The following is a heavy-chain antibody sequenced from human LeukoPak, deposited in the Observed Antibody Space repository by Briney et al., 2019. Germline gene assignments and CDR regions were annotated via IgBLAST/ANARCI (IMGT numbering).Heavy chain of an antibody. CDR3: ARSSTPCSSTSCYIHWFDP. J-gene: IGHJ5*02. D-gene: IGHD2-2*02. V-gene: IGHV1-2*02. CDR1: GYTFTDYY. CDR2: MNPNSGGT. Sequence: ASVMVSCKASGYTFTDYYMHWVRQAPGQGLEGLGWMNPNSGGTNSAQKFQGRVPMTRDTSISTAYMDLTSLRSDDTAIYYCARSSTPCSSTSCYIHWFDPWGQGTLVTVSS.